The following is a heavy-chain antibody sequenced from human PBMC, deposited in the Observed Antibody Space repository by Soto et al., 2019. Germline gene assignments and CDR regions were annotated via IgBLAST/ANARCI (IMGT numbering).Heavy chain of an antibody. J-gene: IGHJ4*02. Sequence: QVQLQESGPGLVKPSGTLSLTCAVSGGSISSTDWWSWVRQPPGKGLEWIGQVYHSGSTNYNPSLKRRVPLSVYXSKNQLSLSLSYVTAADTAVYYCPRGLSTVSPLDYWGQGTLVTVSS. CDR2: VYHSGST. V-gene: IGHV4-4*02. D-gene: IGHD3-16*02. CDR1: GGSISSTDW. CDR3: PRGLSTVSPLDY.